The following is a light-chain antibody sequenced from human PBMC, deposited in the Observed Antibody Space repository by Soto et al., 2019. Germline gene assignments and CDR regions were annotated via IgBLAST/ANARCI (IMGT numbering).Light chain of an antibody. CDR3: QKYGSSPLIS. V-gene: IGKV3-20*01. J-gene: IGKJ1*01. Sequence: EIVMTQSPATLSVSPGEGVTLSCRASQSMTTKLAWYQQKPGQAPRLLIFGASKRATGIPDRFSGSGSGRDFTLTISGLEPEDFAVYYCQKYGSSPLISFGQGTKVDIK. CDR1: QSMTTK. CDR2: GAS.